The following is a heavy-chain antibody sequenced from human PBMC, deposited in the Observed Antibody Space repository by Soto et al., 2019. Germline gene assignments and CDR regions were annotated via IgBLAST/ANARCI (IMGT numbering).Heavy chain of an antibody. V-gene: IGHV4-30-4*01. Sequence: SETLSLTCTVSGGSISSGDYYWSWIRQPPGKGLEWIGYIYYSGSTNYNPSLKSRVTISVDTSKNQFSLKLSSVTAADTAVYYCANSRDGYNGAFDYWGQGTLVTVSS. J-gene: IGHJ4*02. CDR1: GGSISSGDYY. CDR2: IYYSGST. D-gene: IGHD3-22*01. CDR3: ANSRDGYNGAFDY.